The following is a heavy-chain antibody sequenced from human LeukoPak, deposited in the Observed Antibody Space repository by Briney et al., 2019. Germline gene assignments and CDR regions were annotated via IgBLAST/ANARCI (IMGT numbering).Heavy chain of an antibody. V-gene: IGHV3-23*01. D-gene: IGHD3-22*01. Sequence: GGSLRLSCAASGFTFSSYAMTWVRQAPGKGLEWVSGISGSGGTTYYADSVKGRFTISRDNSKNTLYMQMNSLRAEDTAVYYCARVAPSYYYDSSGYPDYWGQGTLVPVSS. J-gene: IGHJ4*02. CDR1: GFTFSSYA. CDR3: ARVAPSYYYDSSGYPDY. CDR2: ISGSGGTT.